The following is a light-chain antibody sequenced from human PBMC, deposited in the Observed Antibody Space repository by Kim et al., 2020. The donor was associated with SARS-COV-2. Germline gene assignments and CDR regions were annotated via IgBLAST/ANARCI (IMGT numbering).Light chain of an antibody. CDR3: QQYYSYVT. V-gene: IGKV1-5*03. CDR2: KTS. CDR1: QSVTSW. Sequence: LSASVGDRFTSTCRASQSVTSWLAWYQQKPGTAPTLLIYKTSTLESGVPSRFSGSGYGTEFTLTIGGLQPDDFATYYCQQYYSYVTFGQGTKLEI. J-gene: IGKJ2*01.